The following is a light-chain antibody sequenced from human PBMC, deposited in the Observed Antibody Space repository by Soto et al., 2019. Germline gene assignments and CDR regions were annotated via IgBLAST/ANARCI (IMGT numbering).Light chain of an antibody. Sequence: QSALTQPASVSGSPGHAITISCTGTSSDVGTYNYVSWYQQHPGKAPKLMIYDVSKRPSGVSNRFSGSKSGNTASLTISGLQAEDEADYYCNSYTTSSTLVFGRGTKLTVL. CDR1: SSDVGTYNY. CDR2: DVS. CDR3: NSYTTSSTLV. V-gene: IGLV2-14*01. J-gene: IGLJ2*01.